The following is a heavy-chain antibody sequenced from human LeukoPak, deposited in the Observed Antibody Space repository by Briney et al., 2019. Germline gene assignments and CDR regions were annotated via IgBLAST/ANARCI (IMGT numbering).Heavy chain of an antibody. Sequence: PGGSLTLSCAASGFTFSSYSMNWVRQAPGKGLEWVSYISSSSSTIYYADSVKARFTISREYAKNSLYLQMNSLRAEDTAVYYCARVVSSSSYYYYYYGMDVWGQGTTVTVSS. D-gene: IGHD6-13*01. J-gene: IGHJ6*02. CDR1: GFTFSSYS. CDR3: ARVVSSSSYYYYYYGMDV. V-gene: IGHV3-48*01. CDR2: ISSSSSTI.